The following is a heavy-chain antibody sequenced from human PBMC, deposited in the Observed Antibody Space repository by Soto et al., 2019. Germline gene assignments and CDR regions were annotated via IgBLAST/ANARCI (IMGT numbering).Heavy chain of an antibody. J-gene: IGHJ6*02. Sequence: GGSLRLSCAASGFTVSANYMSWFRQAPGKGLEWVSVIYSGGSTYYADSVKGRFTISRDNAKNSLYLQMNSLRAEDTAVYYCARHNYGDYGYYYYGMDVWGQGTTVTVSS. D-gene: IGHD4-17*01. CDR2: IYSGGST. CDR3: ARHNYGDYGYYYYGMDV. CDR1: GFTVSANY. V-gene: IGHV3-66*04.